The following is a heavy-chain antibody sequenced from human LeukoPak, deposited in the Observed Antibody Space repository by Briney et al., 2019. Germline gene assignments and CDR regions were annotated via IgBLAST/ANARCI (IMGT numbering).Heavy chain of an antibody. J-gene: IGHJ6*03. CDR3: ARQRLRGYPYYSYFPMDV. CDR2: LNPGSSVI. CDR1: GFTFRNYE. D-gene: IGHD1-1*01. V-gene: IGHV3-48*03. Sequence: PGGSLRLSCAAFGFTFRNYEMNGVRQAPGKGLEWLSYLNPGSSVIYYAASVRGRFTISRDNAKNSLYLQMNSLRAEDTAVYYCARQRLRGYPYYSYFPMDVWGKGTTVTVSS.